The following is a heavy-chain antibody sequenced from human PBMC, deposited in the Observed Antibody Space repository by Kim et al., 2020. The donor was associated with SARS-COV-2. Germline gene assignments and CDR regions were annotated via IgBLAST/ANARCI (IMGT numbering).Heavy chain of an antibody. Sequence: YNPCMKSRVSMSLDTSRNQFSQKLNSVTAADTAVYYCARLPDITGWPFDYWAQGTLVTVSS. J-gene: IGHJ4*02. CDR3: ARLPDITGWPFDY. D-gene: IGHD6-19*01. V-gene: IGHV4-59*08.